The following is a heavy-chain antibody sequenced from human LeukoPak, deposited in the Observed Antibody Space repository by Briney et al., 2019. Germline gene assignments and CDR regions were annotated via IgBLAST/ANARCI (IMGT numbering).Heavy chain of an antibody. CDR2: INSDGSST. J-gene: IGHJ4*02. D-gene: IGHD5-24*01. Sequence: PGGSLRLSCAASGFTFSSYWMHWVRQAPGKGLVWVSRINSDGSSTSYADSVKGRFTLSRDSAKNSLFLEMNRLRVEDTAVYYCARWRGLQSEFDCWGQGTLVTVSS. CDR1: GFTFSSYW. CDR3: ARWRGLQSEFDC. V-gene: IGHV3-74*01.